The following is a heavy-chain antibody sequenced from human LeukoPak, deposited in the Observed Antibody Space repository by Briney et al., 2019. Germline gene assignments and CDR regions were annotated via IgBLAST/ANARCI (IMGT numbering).Heavy chain of an antibody. V-gene: IGHV5-51*01. CDR2: IYPGDSDT. CDR3: ARRREQRLDAFDI. J-gene: IGHJ3*02. CDR1: GYSFTNYW. D-gene: IGHD1/OR15-1a*01. Sequence: GESLKISCKGSGYSFTNYWIGWVRQMPGKGLEWMGIIYPGDSDTRFSPSFQGQVTISADKSISTAYLQWSSLKASDTGMYYCARRREQRLDAFDIWGQGTMVTVSS.